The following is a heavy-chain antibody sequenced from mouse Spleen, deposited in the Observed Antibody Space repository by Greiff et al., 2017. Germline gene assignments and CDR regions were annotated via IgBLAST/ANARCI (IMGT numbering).Heavy chain of an antibody. D-gene: IGHD2-1*01. Sequence: VQLQQSGPELVKPGDSVKISCKASGYSFTGYFMNWVMQSHGKSLEWIGRINPYNGDTFYNQKFKGKATLTVDKSSSTAHMELRSLTSEDSAVYYCARDGGNTHYYAMDYWGQGTSVTVSP. J-gene: IGHJ4*01. CDR2: INPYNGDT. V-gene: IGHV1-20*01. CDR3: ARDGGNTHYYAMDY. CDR1: GYSFTGYF.